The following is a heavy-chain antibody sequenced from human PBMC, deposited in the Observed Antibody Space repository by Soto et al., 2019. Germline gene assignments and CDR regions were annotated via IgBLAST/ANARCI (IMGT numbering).Heavy chain of an antibody. J-gene: IGHJ4*02. CDR2: IKQDGSEK. CDR1: GFIFSNYW. Sequence: LRLSCAASGFIFSNYWMSWVRQAPGKGLEWVANIKQDGSEKYYMDSVRGRFTISRDNAKNSLYLQMNSLRAEDTAVYYCATHSAWSLNYWGLGTLVTVS. CDR3: ATHSAWSLNY. D-gene: IGHD3-22*01. V-gene: IGHV3-7*01.